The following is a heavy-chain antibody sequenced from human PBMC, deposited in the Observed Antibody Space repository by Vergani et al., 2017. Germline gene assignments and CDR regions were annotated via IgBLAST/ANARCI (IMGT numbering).Heavy chain of an antibody. CDR2: IYVSGIT. Sequence: QVQLQESGPGLVKPSQTLSLTCTVSGASINNDFYYWHWIRQPAGKGLEWTGRIYVSGITDYNSSLQSRVSMSVDTSKNQFSLTLTSVTAADTAVYYCASDTHSGQRADRWGQGILVTVTS. V-gene: IGHV4-61*02. CDR1: GASINNDFYY. CDR3: ASDTHSGQRADR. D-gene: IGHD6-19*01. J-gene: IGHJ5*02.